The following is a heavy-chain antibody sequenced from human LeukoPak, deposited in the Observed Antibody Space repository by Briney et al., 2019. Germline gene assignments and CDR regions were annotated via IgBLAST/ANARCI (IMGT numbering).Heavy chain of an antibody. V-gene: IGHV1-69*13. J-gene: IGHJ4*02. CDR2: IIPIFGTA. CDR3: ARSGFGGGVYFDY. Sequence: ASVKVSCKASGGTFSSYAISWVRQAPGQGLEWMGGIIPIFGTANYAQKFQGRVTITADESTSTAYMELSSLRSEDTAVYYCARSGFGGGVYFDYWGQGTLVTDSS. CDR1: GGTFSSYA. D-gene: IGHD2-21*01.